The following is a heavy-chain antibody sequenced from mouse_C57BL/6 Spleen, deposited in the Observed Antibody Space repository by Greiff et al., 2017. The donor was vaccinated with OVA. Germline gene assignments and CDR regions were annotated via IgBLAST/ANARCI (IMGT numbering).Heavy chain of an antibody. Sequence: QVQLQQSGPELVKPGASVKISCKASGYAFSSSWMNWVKQRPGKGLEWIGRIYPGDGDTNYNGKFKGKATLTADKSSSTAYMQLSSLTSEDSAVYFCARPPIATVPYYFDYWGKGTTLTVSS. CDR2: IYPGDGDT. CDR3: ARPPIATVPYYFDY. CDR1: GYAFSSSW. V-gene: IGHV1-82*01. J-gene: IGHJ2*01. D-gene: IGHD1-1*01.